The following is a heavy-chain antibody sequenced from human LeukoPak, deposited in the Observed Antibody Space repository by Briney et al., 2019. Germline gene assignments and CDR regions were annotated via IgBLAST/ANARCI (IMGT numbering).Heavy chain of an antibody. D-gene: IGHD1-1*01. J-gene: IGHJ4*02. V-gene: IGHV3-30*02. CDR2: IQYDGSNK. CDR1: GFTFSSYG. CDR3: AKDQLERGSYFDY. Sequence: GGSLRLSCAASGFTFSSYGMHWVRQAPGKGLEWVAFIQYDGSNKYYADSVKGRFTISRDNSKNTLYLQMNSLRAEDTAVYYCAKDQLERGSYFDYWGQGTLVTVSS.